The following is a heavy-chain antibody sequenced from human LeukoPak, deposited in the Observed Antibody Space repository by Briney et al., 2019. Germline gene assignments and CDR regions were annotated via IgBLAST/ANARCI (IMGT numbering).Heavy chain of an antibody. CDR2: ISWNSGSI. J-gene: IGHJ6*02. D-gene: IGHD3-10*01. V-gene: IGHV3-9*01. CDR1: GFTFDDYA. CDR3: AKGHWFGEYYGVDV. Sequence: GGSLRLSCAASGFTFDDYAMHWVRQAPGKGLEWVSGISWNSGSIGYADSVKGRFTISRDNAKNSLYLQMNSLRAEDTALYYCAKGHWFGEYYGVDVWGQGTTVTVSS.